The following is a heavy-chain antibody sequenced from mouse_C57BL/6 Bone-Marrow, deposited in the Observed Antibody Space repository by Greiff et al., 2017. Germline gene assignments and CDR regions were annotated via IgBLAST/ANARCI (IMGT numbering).Heavy chain of an antibody. CDR2: IYPRRGNT. Sequence: QVHVKQSGAELARPGASVKLSCKASGYTFTSYGISWVKQRTGQGLAWIGEIYPRRGNTYYNEKFKGKATLTADKSSSTAYMELRSLTSEDSAVYFCARTLDGYYPPWCADWGQGTLVTVSA. V-gene: IGHV1-81*01. D-gene: IGHD2-3*01. J-gene: IGHJ3*01. CDR1: GYTFTSYG. CDR3: ARTLDGYYPPWCAD.